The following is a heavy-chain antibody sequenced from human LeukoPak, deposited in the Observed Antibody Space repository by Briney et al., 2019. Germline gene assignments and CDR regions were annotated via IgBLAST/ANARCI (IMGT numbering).Heavy chain of an antibody. J-gene: IGHJ5*02. Sequence: SETLSLTCAVYGGSFSGYYWSWIRQPPGKGLEWIGEINHSGSTNYNPSLKGRVTISINTSKNQFSLKLSSVTAADTAVYYCARADSGYDSDWFDPWGQGTLVTVSS. CDR2: INHSGST. CDR3: ARADSGYDSDWFDP. V-gene: IGHV4-34*01. D-gene: IGHD5-12*01. CDR1: GGSFSGYY.